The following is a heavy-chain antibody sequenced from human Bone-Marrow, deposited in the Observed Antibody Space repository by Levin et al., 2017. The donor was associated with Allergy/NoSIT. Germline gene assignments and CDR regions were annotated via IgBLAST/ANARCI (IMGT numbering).Heavy chain of an antibody. CDR3: ARDLSGGLPDAFDI. CDR2: IMPIIGTA. V-gene: IGHV1-69*16. J-gene: IGHJ3*02. CDR1: GGTFSTYT. D-gene: IGHD1-1*01. Sequence: KISCKASGGTFSTYTISWVRQAPGQGLEWMGGIMPIIGTANYAQKFQGRVTMTSDTSTSTVYMELSSLRSDDTAVYYCARDLSGGLPDAFDIWGQGTIVSVSS.